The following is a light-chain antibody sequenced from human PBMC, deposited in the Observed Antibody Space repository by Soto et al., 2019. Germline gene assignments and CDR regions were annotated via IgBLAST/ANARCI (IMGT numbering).Light chain of an antibody. CDR2: DVS. CDR3: CSYAGSYTWV. Sequence: QSALTQPRSVSGSPGQSVTISCTGTSSDVGAYNYVSWYQQHPGKPPKLMICDVSKRPSGVPDRFSGSKSGNAASLTISGLQAEDEDDYYCCSYAGSYTWVFGGGTKLTFL. CDR1: SSDVGAYNY. J-gene: IGLJ3*02. V-gene: IGLV2-11*01.